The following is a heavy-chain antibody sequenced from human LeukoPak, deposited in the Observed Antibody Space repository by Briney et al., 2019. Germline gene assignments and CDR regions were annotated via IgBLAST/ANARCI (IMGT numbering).Heavy chain of an antibody. CDR2: INHSGST. D-gene: IGHD1-1*01. V-gene: IGHV4-34*01. CDR3: ARGQNWNVWNYYYYYGMDV. J-gene: IGHJ6*02. CDR1: GGSFSGYY. Sequence: PSETLSLTCAVYGGSFSGYYWSWIRQPPGKWLEWIGEINHSGSTNYNPSLKSRVTISVDTSKNQFSLKLSSVTAADTAVYYCARGQNWNVWNYYYYYGMDVWGQGTTVTVSS.